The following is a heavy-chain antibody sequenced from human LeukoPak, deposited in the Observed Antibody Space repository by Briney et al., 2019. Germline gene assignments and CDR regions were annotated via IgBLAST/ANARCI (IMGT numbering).Heavy chain of an antibody. Sequence: GASVKVSCKASGYTFTGYYMHWVRQAPGQGLEWMGIINPSGGSTSYAQKFQGRVTMTRDTSTSTVYMELSSLRSEDTAVYYCARGGGYCSGGSCYYFDYWGQGTLVTVSS. D-gene: IGHD2-15*01. CDR2: INPSGGST. CDR1: GYTFTGYY. CDR3: ARGGGYCSGGSCYYFDY. J-gene: IGHJ4*02. V-gene: IGHV1-46*01.